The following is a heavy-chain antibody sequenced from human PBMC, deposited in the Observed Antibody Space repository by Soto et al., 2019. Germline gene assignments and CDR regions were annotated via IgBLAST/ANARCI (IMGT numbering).Heavy chain of an antibody. D-gene: IGHD5-12*01. V-gene: IGHV3-21*01. CDR1: GFTFSSYS. CDR3: ARGGDGYIG. CDR2: ITSSSHT. J-gene: IGHJ4*02. Sequence: EVQLVESGGGLVKAGGSLRLSCAASGFTFSSYSMNWVRQAPGKGLEWVSSITSSSHTYYADSVKGRFTISRDNAKNSRYRQMNSLRAEDPAVYYCARGGDGYIGRGQGILVTVSS.